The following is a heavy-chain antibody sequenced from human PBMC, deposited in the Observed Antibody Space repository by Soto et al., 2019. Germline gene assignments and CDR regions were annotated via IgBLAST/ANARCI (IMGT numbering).Heavy chain of an antibody. CDR1: GYTFASYA. V-gene: IGHV1-3*01. D-gene: IGHD6-13*01. J-gene: IGHJ6*02. Sequence: GASVKVSCKASGYTFASYAMHWVRQAPGQRLEWMGWINAGNGNTKYSQKFQGRVTITRDTSASTAYMELSSLRSEDTAVYYCARDRLGYSSSWYRRSTYYYYGMDVWGQVTTVTVSS. CDR3: ARDRLGYSSSWYRRSTYYYYGMDV. CDR2: INAGNGNT.